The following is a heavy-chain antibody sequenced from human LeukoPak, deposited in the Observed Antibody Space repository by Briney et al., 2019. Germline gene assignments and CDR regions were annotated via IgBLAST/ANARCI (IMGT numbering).Heavy chain of an antibody. J-gene: IGHJ6*02. V-gene: IGHV3-30-3*01. D-gene: IGHD3-10*01. CDR1: GFTFSSYA. CDR2: ISYDGSNK. Sequence: PGRSLRLSCAASGFTFSSYAMHWVRQAPGKGLEWVAVISYDGSNKYYADSVKGRFTISRDNSKNTLYLQMNSLRAEDTAVYYCAKGLGAAPYYYAMDVWGQGTTVTVS. CDR3: AKGLGAAPYYYAMDV.